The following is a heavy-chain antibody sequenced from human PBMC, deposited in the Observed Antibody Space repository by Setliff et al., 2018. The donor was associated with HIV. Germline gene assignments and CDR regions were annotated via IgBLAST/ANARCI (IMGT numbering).Heavy chain of an antibody. Sequence: GGSLRLSCAASEFTFSSYSMNWVRQAPGKGLEWVASISSSGAHIFYADSLKGRFTISRDNGKNLLYLQMNSLRAEDTAVYCCARGGRLQYFDWPSYAMDVWGQGTTVTVSS. CDR2: ISSSGAHI. D-gene: IGHD3-9*01. CDR3: ARGGRLQYFDWPSYAMDV. J-gene: IGHJ6*02. CDR1: EFTFSSYS. V-gene: IGHV3-21*06.